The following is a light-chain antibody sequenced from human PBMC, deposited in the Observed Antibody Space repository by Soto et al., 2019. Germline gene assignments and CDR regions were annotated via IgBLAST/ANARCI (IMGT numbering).Light chain of an antibody. CDR3: QQTFSAPVT. Sequence: DIQMTQSPSSLSASVGDRVTITCRASQRISSYLNWYQQKPGEAPKILIYAASTLQSGVPSRFSGRGAGPDFSLTISSLQPEDFATYSCQQTFSAPVTFGQGTRLEIK. CDR2: AAS. J-gene: IGKJ2*01. V-gene: IGKV1-39*01. CDR1: QRISSY.